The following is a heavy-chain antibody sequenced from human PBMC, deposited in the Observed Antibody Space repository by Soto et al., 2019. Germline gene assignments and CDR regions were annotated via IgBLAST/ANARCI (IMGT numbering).Heavy chain of an antibody. CDR2: INQDESEK. Sequence: EVQLVESGGGLVQPGGSLRLSCAASGFSFRTYWMAWVRQAPGKGLEWVANINQDESEKHYVDSVKGRSTISRDNAKSSLYLQMHSLRAEDPAVYYCVSSNIVGRPGGGQGTMVTVS. V-gene: IGHV3-7*01. D-gene: IGHD6-6*01. CDR3: VSSNIVGRPG. J-gene: IGHJ3*01. CDR1: GFSFRTYW.